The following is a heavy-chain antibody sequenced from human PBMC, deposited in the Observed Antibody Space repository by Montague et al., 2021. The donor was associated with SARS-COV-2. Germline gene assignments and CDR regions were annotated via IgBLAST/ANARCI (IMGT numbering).Heavy chain of an antibody. CDR1: GASISSRSYY. V-gene: IGHV4-39*01. D-gene: IGHD3-3*01. CDR3: ATLPYSITIFGVVQGYYFDD. CDR2: KYYSGST. Sequence: SETLSLTCTVSGASISSRSYYWGWIRQPPGKGLEWIGFKYYSGSTYYNPTLKSRVTISVDTSKNQFSLKLSSVTAADTAVYYCATLPYSITIFGVVQGYYFDDWGQGTLVTVSS. J-gene: IGHJ4*02.